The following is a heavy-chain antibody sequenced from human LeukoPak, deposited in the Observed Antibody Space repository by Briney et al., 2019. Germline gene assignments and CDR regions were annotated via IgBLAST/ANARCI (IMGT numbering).Heavy chain of an antibody. D-gene: IGHD4-17*01. J-gene: IGHJ4*02. Sequence: GGSLRLSCAASGFTLNSYGMSWVRQAPGKGLEWVSTISGSGSSTYYVDSVKGRFTISRDSSKNTLYLQMNSLRAEDTAVYYCARVIDYGDYSFDYWGQGTLVTVSS. CDR3: ARVIDYGDYSFDY. CDR2: ISGSGSST. CDR1: GFTLNSYG. V-gene: IGHV3-23*01.